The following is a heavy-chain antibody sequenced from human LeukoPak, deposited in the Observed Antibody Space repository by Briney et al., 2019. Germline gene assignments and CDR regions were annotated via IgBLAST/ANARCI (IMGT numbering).Heavy chain of an antibody. CDR2: ITASGTDT. CDR3: AKYSSGWVNDY. J-gene: IGHJ4*02. Sequence: GGSLRLSCAASGFTFSNYWMHWVRQAPGKGLQWVSTITASGTDTFYADSVKGRFTISRDNSKNTLSLQMNSLRAEDTALYYCAKYSSGWVNDYWGQGTLVTVSS. V-gene: IGHV3-23*01. D-gene: IGHD6-19*01. CDR1: GFTFSNYW.